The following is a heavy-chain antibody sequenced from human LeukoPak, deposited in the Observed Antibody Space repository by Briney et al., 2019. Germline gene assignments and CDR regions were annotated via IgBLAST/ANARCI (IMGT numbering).Heavy chain of an antibody. J-gene: IGHJ4*02. CDR3: ARVIGWSLFDC. D-gene: IGHD2-15*01. Sequence: GGSLRLSCTASGFTVSSYGMHWVRQAPGKGLEWVAVIWYDGSKEYLADSVKGRFTISRDNSKNTVYLQMNSLKTEDTAVYYCARVIGWSLFDCWGQGTLVTVSS. CDR1: GFTVSSYG. V-gene: IGHV3-33*08. CDR2: IWYDGSKE.